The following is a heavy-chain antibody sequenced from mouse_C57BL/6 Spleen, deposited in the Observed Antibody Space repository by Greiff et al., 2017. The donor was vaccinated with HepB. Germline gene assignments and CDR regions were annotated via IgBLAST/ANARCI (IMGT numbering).Heavy chain of an antibody. V-gene: IGHV1-64*01. CDR1: GYTFTSYW. J-gene: IGHJ4*01. D-gene: IGHD1-1*01. CDR2: IHPNSGST. CDR3: AREDYGSSHAMDY. Sequence: QVQLQQPGAELVKPGASVKLSCKASGYTFTSYWMHWVKQRPGQGLEWIGMIHPNSGSTNYNEKFKSKATLTVDKSSSTAYMQLSSLTSGDSAVYYCAREDYGSSHAMDYWGQGPSVTVSS.